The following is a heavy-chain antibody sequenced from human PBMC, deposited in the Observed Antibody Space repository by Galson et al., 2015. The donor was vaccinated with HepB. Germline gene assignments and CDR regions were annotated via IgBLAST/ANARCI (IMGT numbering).Heavy chain of an antibody. CDR2: LSISGDDA. CDR3: AKDSLGDDEFICSFDY. V-gene: IGHV3-23*01. CDR1: RFTFNNYA. Sequence: SLRLSCAASRFTFNNYAMSWVRQTAGKGLEWVAALSISGDDAYYAGSVKGRFTISRDNSKNTLFLQMNSLRAEDTAIYYCAKDSLGDDEFICSFDYWGQEALVTVSS. D-gene: IGHD3-16*01. J-gene: IGHJ4*02.